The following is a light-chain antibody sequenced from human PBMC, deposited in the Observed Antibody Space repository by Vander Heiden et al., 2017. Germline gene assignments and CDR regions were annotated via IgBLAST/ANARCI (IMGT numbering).Light chain of an antibody. CDR1: SSDVGGYNY. Sequence: QSALPQPASVSGSPGQSITISCTGTSSDVGGYNYVSWYQQRPSKAPELMIYDVSTRPSGVSNRFSGSKSGNTASLTISGLQAEDEADYYCSAYTSSHTLVFGGGTKLTVL. CDR2: DVS. J-gene: IGLJ3*02. V-gene: IGLV2-14*03. CDR3: SAYTSSHTLV.